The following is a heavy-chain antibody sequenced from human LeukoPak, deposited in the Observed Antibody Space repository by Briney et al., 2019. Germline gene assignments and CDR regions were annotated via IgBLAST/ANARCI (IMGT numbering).Heavy chain of an antibody. D-gene: IGHD5-18*01. CDR2: IYYSGST. V-gene: IGHV4-59*01. J-gene: IGHJ6*02. Sequence: SETLSLTCTVSGGSISSYYWSWIRQPPGKGLEWIGYIYYSGSTNYNPSHKSRVTISVDTSKNQFSLKLSSVTAADTAVYYCARDRNRYSYYGMDVWGQGTTVTVSS. CDR3: ARDRNRYSYYGMDV. CDR1: GGSISSYY.